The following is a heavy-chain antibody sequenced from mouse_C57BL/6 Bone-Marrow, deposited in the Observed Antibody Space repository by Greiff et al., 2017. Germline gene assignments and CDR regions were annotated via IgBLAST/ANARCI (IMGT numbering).Heavy chain of an antibody. CDR1: GYTFTSYG. D-gene: IGHD2-4*01. CDR2: IYPRSGNT. Sequence: VQLQQSGAELARPGASVKLSCKASGYTFTSYGISWVKQRTGQGLEWIGEIYPRSGNTYYNEKFKGKATLTADKSSSTAYMELRSLTSEDSAVYFCARGPIYYDYPFAYWGQGTLVTVSA. V-gene: IGHV1-81*01. CDR3: ARGPIYYDYPFAY. J-gene: IGHJ3*01.